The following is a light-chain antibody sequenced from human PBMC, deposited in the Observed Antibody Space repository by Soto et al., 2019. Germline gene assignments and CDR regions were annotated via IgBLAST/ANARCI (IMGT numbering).Light chain of an antibody. CDR2: GAS. CDR3: QQYNTYSQT. V-gene: IGKV1-5*01. CDR1: QTISSS. J-gene: IGKJ1*01. Sequence: DIQMTQSPSTLSASVGDRVTITCRASQTISSSLAWYQQKPGKAPTLLIYGASSLERGVPSRFSGSGSGTEFTLSISSLQPDDFATYYCQQYNTYSQTFGQGTKVDNK.